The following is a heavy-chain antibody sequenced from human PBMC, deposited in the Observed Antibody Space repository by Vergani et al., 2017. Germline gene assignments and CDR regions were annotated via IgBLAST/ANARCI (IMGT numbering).Heavy chain of an antibody. CDR3: ARDTRCCNNPTCLPNNAFDY. Sequence: EVQVVESGGGVVQPGGSLRLSCAASGVIFSRYWMSWVRQAPGKGLEWVANINQDGSEKYYVESVKGRFTITRDNAKNSLFLQIFSLRAEDTAVYYCARDTRCCNNPTCLPNNAFDYWGQGILVTVSS. D-gene: IGHD2-2*01. J-gene: IGHJ4*02. V-gene: IGHV3-7*01. CDR1: GVIFSRYW. CDR2: INQDGSEK.